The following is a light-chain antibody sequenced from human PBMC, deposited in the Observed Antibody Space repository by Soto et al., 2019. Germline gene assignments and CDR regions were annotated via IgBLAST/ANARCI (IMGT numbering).Light chain of an antibody. CDR2: GNS. V-gene: IGLV1-40*01. CDR3: QSYDSSLSGSGV. CDR1: SSNIGAGYD. J-gene: IGLJ1*01. Sequence: QCVLTQPPSVSGAPGQRVTISCTGSSSNIGAGYDVHWYQQLPGTAPKLLIYGNSNRPSGVPDRFSGSKSGTSASLAITGLQAEDEADYYCQSYDSSLSGSGVFGSGTKVTVL.